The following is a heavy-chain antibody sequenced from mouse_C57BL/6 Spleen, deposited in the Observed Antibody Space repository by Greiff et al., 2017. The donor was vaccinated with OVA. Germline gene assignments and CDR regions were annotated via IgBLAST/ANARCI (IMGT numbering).Heavy chain of an antibody. CDR2: INPSHGGT. CDR3: AREGLGHWYFDV. CDR1: GYTFTSYW. V-gene: IGHV1-53*01. J-gene: IGHJ1*03. D-gene: IGHD4-1*01. Sequence: QVQLQQPGTELVKPGASVKLSCKASGYTFTSYWMHWVKQRPGQGLEWIGNINPSHGGTNSNEKFKSKATLTVDKSSSTAHMQLSSLTSEDAAVYYCAREGLGHWYFDVGGTGTTVTVSS.